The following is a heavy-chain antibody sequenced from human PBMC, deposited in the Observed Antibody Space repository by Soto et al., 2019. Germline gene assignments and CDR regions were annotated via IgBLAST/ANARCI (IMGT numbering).Heavy chain of an antibody. D-gene: IGHD1-1*01. CDR3: AHRRGASTTGGAFDI. CDR2: IFWNDDK. V-gene: IGHV2-5*01. Sequence: QITVKESGPTLVTPTQTLTLTCTFSGFSFSTSGAGVGWIRQPPGKALEWLALIFWNDDKRYTPSLNSRLTITKDISKNQVVLTMSNLDPVDTATYFCAHRRGASTTGGAFDIWGLGTKVTVSS. J-gene: IGHJ3*02. CDR1: GFSFSTSGAG.